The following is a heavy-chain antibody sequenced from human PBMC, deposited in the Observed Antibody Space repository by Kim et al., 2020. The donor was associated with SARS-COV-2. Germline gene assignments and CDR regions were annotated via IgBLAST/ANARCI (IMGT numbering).Heavy chain of an antibody. J-gene: IGHJ6*02. CDR3: AREAYYVFWGATTGMDV. D-gene: IGHD3-3*01. V-gene: IGHV3-11*06. Sequence: VTGRLTISRDNAKNSLYLQMNSLRAEDTAVYYCAREAYYVFWGATTGMDVWGQGTTVTVSS.